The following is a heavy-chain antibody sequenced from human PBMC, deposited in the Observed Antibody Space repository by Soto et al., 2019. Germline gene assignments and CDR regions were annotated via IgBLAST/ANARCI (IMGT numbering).Heavy chain of an antibody. CDR3: SKFSSSSPKAPFDY. J-gene: IGHJ4*02. V-gene: IGHV3-23*01. Sequence: GGSLRLSCAASGFTFSSYAMSWVRQAPGKGLEWVSAISGSGGSTYYADSVKGRFTISRDNSKNTLYLQMNSLRAEDTAVYYCSKFSSSSPKAPFDYCAQGTLVTVSS. CDR1: GFTFSSYA. CDR2: ISGSGGST. D-gene: IGHD6-6*01.